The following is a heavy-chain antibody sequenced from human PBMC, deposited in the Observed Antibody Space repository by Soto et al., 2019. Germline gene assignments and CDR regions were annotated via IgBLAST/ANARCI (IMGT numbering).Heavy chain of an antibody. V-gene: IGHV1-46*01. J-gene: IGHJ4*02. Sequence: ASVKVSCKASGYTFTSYYMHWVRQAPGQGLEWMGIINPSGGSTSYAQKFQGRVTMTRDTSTSTVYMELSSLRSEDTAVYYCARGYYDSSGYYYFPGYFDYWGQGTLVTVSS. D-gene: IGHD3-22*01. CDR1: GYTFTSYY. CDR2: INPSGGST. CDR3: ARGYYDSSGYYYFPGYFDY.